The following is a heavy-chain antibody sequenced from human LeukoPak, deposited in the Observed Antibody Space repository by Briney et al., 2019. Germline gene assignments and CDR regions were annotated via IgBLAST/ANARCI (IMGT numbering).Heavy chain of an antibody. V-gene: IGHV1-2*02. D-gene: IGHD3-10*01. CDR2: INPNSCGT. CDR1: GYTFTGYY. CDR3: ARYWFGELLGVFDP. Sequence: ASVKVSCKASGYTFTGYYMYWVRQAPGQGLEWMGWINPNSCGTNYAQKFQGRVNMTRDTSISTAYMELSRLRSDVTAVYYCARYWFGELLGVFDPWGQGTLVTVSS. J-gene: IGHJ5*02.